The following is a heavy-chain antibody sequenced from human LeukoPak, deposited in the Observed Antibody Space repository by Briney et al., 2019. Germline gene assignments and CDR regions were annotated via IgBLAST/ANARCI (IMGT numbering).Heavy chain of an antibody. J-gene: IGHJ2*01. CDR3: AREGTYSSSWYIHYWYFDL. CDR1: GGSISSYY. V-gene: IGHV4-59*12. CDR2: IYHSGST. Sequence: SETLSLTCTVSGGSISSYYWSWIRQPPGKGLEWIGYIYHSGSTNYNPSLKSRVTISVDRSKSQFSLKLRSVTAADTAVYYCAREGTYSSSWYIHYWYFDLWGRGTLVTVSS. D-gene: IGHD6-13*01.